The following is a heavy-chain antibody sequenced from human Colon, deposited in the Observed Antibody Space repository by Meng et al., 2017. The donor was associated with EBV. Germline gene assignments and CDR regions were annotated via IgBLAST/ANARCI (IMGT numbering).Heavy chain of an antibody. D-gene: IGHD3-10*01. CDR2: IDHRGNT. Sequence: QGQLQQWGAGLLKPSETLSRSCAVYGGSFRDYYWTWFRHPPGKGLEWIGEIDHRGNTKYNPSLKSRVTISLDTSKKQFFLKVSSVTAADSAVYYCARRGPSGNFSPWSQGALVTVSS. J-gene: IGHJ5*02. CDR3: ARRGPSGNFSP. V-gene: IGHV4-34*01. CDR1: GGSFRDYY.